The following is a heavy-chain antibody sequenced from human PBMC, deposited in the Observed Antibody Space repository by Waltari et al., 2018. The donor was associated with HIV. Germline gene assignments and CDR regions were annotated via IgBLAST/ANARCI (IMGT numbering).Heavy chain of an antibody. Sequence: QVQLQESGPGLVKPSETLSLTCNVSGGSISSSSYYWGWIRQSPGKGLEWIGRLDNSANSYYPPALKSRATISGDMSKNQFSLKLTSVTAADTAVYYCARATGYDFGSTPRFDPWGQGARVTVSS. CDR2: LDNSANS. CDR3: ARATGYDFGSTPRFDP. D-gene: IGHD3-3*01. V-gene: IGHV4-39*07. J-gene: IGHJ5*02. CDR1: GGSISSSSYY.